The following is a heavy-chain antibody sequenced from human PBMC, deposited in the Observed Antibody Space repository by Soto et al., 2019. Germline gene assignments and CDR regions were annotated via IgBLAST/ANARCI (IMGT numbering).Heavy chain of an antibody. D-gene: IGHD2-15*01. J-gene: IGHJ4*02. Sequence: NPSETLALTCTVSGGSISNNYWGWIRQPPGKGLEWIGYIYGSGIINYNPSLKSRVTISVDTSKKQFSLRLSSVTAADTAVYYCARDPPGIGPDYWGQGTLVTVSS. CDR3: ARDPPGIGPDY. V-gene: IGHV4-59*01. CDR2: IYGSGII. CDR1: GGSISNNY.